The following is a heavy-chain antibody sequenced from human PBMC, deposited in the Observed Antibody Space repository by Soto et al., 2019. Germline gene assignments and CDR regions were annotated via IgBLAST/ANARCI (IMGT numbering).Heavy chain of an antibody. V-gene: IGHV3-48*01. Sequence: EVQLVESGGGLVQPGGSLRLSCAASGFTFSSYSMNWVRQAPGKGLEWVSYISSSSGTIYYADSVKGRFTISRDNAKNSLYLQMNSLRAEDTAVYYCASGASPLVAYWGQGTLVTVSS. CDR2: ISSSSGTI. CDR3: ASGASPLVAY. J-gene: IGHJ4*02. CDR1: GFTFSSYS. D-gene: IGHD2-15*01.